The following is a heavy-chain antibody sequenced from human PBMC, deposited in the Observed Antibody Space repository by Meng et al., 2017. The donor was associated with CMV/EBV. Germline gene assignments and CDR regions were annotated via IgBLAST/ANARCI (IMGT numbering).Heavy chain of an antibody. V-gene: IGHV1-18*01. CDR3: ARVGGGNWFDP. Sequence: GRLGADVAGVKKPGAHVQGSCKASGYTFPSYGISWVPQAPGQGLGGMGWISAYNGNTNYAQKLQGRVTMNTDTSKSTAYMALRRLRSDDPAVYYCARVGGGNWFDPWGQGTLVTVSS. D-gene: IGHD3-16*01. J-gene: IGHJ5*02. CDR2: ISAYNGNT. CDR1: GYTFPSYG.